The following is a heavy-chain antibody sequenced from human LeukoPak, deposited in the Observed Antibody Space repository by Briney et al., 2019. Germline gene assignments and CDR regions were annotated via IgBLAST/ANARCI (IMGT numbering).Heavy chain of an antibody. V-gene: IGHV3-23*01. J-gene: IGHJ4*02. CDR3: ATSGSPWLAFDY. CDR2: ISGSGGST. D-gene: IGHD3-10*01. CDR1: GFTFSSYA. Sequence: GGSLRLSCAASGFTFSSYAMSWVRRAPGKGLEWVSAISGSGGSTYYADSVKGRFTISRDNSKNTLYLQMNSLRAEDTAVYYCATSGSPWLAFDYWGQGTLVAVSS.